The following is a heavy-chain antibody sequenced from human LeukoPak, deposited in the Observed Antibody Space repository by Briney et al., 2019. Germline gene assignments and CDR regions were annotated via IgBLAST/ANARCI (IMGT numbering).Heavy chain of an antibody. CDR2: INPNSGGT. V-gene: IGHV1-2*02. CDR3: ARDSNPRYSSGWYGWFDP. Sequence: ASVKVSCKASGYTFTGYYMHWVRQAPGQGLEWMGWINPNSGGTNYAQKLQGRVTMTTDTSTSTAYMELRSLRSDDTAVYYCARDSNPRYSSGWYGWFDPWGQGTLVTVSS. J-gene: IGHJ5*02. D-gene: IGHD6-19*01. CDR1: GYTFTGYY.